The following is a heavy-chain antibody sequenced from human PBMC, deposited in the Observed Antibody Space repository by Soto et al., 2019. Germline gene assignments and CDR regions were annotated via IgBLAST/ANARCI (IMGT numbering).Heavy chain of an antibody. CDR1: GGSFSGYY. CDR3: ARGGVTYYDFWSGYYEHRPVYNWFDP. J-gene: IGHJ5*02. Sequence: PSETLSLTCAVYGGSFSGYYWSWIRQPPGKGLEWIGEINHSGSTNYNPSLKSRVTISVDTSKNQFSLKLSSVTAADTAVYHCARGGVTYYDFWSGYYEHRPVYNWFDPWGQGTLVTVSS. V-gene: IGHV4-34*01. D-gene: IGHD3-3*01. CDR2: INHSGST.